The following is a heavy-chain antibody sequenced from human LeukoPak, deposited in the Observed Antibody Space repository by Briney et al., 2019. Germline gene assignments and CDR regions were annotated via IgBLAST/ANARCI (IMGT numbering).Heavy chain of an antibody. D-gene: IGHD4-17*01. V-gene: IGHV1-46*01. CDR2: INPSGGST. CDR1: GYTFTSYY. Sequence: AASVKVSCKTSGYTFTSYYIHWVRQAPGQGLEWMGIINPSGGSTSYAQKFQGRVTMTRDTSTSTVYMCLSSLRSEDTAVYYCARDSLYGVVDYWGQGTLVTVSS. J-gene: IGHJ4*02. CDR3: ARDSLYGVVDY.